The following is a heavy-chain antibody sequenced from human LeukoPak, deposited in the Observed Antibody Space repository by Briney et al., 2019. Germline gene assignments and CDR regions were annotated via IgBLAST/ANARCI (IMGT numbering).Heavy chain of an antibody. CDR2: IYYSGST. V-gene: IGHV4-39*01. D-gene: IGHD1-20*01. CDR1: GGSISSSSYY. CDR3: ANWHLSFDY. Sequence: PSETLSLTCTVSGGSISSSSYYWRWIRQPPGKGLEWIGSIYYSGSTYYNPSLKSRVTISEDTSKNQFSLKLSSVTAADTAVYYCANWHLSFDYWGQGTLVTVSS. J-gene: IGHJ4*02.